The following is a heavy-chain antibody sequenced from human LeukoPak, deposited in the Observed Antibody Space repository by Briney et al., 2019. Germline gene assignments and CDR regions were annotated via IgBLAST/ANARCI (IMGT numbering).Heavy chain of an antibody. CDR1: GASISSYY. V-gene: IGHV4-59*01. CDR2: VYYSGST. J-gene: IGHJ6*03. D-gene: IGHD1-26*01. CDR3: ARSSGGYYNYYYYYYMDV. Sequence: PSETLSLTCTVSGASISSYYWSWIRQPPGKGLEWIGYVYYSGSTNYNPSLKSRVTISVDTSKNQFSLKLSSVTAADTAVYYCARSSGGYYNYYYYYYMDVWGKGTTVTVSS.